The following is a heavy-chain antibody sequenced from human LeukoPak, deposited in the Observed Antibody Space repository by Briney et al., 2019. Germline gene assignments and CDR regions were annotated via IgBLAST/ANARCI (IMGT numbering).Heavy chain of an antibody. CDR3: ARGGPGGSGSYYIY. CDR2: ISSSSSYT. Sequence: PGGSLRLSCAASGCTFSDYYMSWIRQAPGKGLEWVSYISSSSSYTNYADSVKGRFTISRDNAKNSLYLQMNSLRAEDTAVYYCARGGPGGSGSYYIYWGQGTLVSVSS. V-gene: IGHV3-11*06. D-gene: IGHD3-10*01. J-gene: IGHJ4*02. CDR1: GCTFSDYY.